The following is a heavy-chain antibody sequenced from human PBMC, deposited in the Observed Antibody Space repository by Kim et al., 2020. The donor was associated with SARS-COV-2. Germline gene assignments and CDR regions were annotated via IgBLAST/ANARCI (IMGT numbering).Heavy chain of an antibody. CDR1: GFSFGSYA. D-gene: IGHD3-10*01. CDR2: IKGGGGAT. Sequence: GGSLRLSCVATGFSFGSYAMSWVRQAPGKGLEWVSFIKGGGGATFYADSVTGRFTISRDNFKNILYLQMNSLRAEDTAMYYCAKSSLGDYYDAFDIWGQGTLVTVS. J-gene: IGHJ3*02. CDR3: AKSSLGDYYDAFDI. V-gene: IGHV3-23*01.